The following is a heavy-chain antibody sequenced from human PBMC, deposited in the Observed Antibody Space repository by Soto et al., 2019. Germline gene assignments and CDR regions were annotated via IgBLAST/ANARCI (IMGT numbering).Heavy chain of an antibody. CDR3: ARSAGWYAVHS. V-gene: IGHV4-4*02. J-gene: IGHJ4*02. Sequence: QVQLQESGPGLVKPSVTLSLTCAVSGDSVSSPYYWCWFRQPPGKGREWIGEVFHTGTTSYHPSLRSRVTISMDKSINQFSLDLSSVTAADTAVYYGARSAGWYAVHSWGPGTLVIVSS. D-gene: IGHD6-19*01. CDR2: VFHTGTT. CDR1: GDSVSSPYY.